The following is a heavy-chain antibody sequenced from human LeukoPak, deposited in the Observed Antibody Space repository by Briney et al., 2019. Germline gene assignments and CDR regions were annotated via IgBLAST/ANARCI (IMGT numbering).Heavy chain of an antibody. V-gene: IGHV4-59*01. CDR1: GGSFSGYY. CDR2: INYSGAT. Sequence: KPSETLSPTCAVYGGSFSGYYWSWIRQPPGKGLEWIGYINYSGATNYNPSLKSRVTISEDTSKNQFSLKLNSVTAADTAVYYCARGYMITFGGVIVDLYYFDYWGQGTLVTVSS. CDR3: ARGYMITFGGVIVDLYYFDY. D-gene: IGHD3-16*02. J-gene: IGHJ4*02.